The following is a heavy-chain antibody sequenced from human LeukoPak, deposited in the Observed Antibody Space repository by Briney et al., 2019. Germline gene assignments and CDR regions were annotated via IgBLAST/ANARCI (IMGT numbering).Heavy chain of an antibody. Sequence: GGSLRLSCAASGFTFSSYAMSWVRQAPGKGLEWVSAISGSGGSTYYADSVKGRFTISRDNSKNTLYLQMNSLRAEDTAVYYCAKGTKLYGSGRYYFDYWGQGTLVTVSS. CDR2: ISGSGGST. V-gene: IGHV3-23*01. CDR3: AKGTKLYGSGRYYFDY. J-gene: IGHJ4*02. CDR1: GFTFSSYA. D-gene: IGHD3-10*01.